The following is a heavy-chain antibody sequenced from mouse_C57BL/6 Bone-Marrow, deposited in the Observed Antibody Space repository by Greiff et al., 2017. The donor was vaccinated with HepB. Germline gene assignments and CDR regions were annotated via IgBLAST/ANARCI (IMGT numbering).Heavy chain of an antibody. D-gene: IGHD6-5*01. CDR3: ARARAYFAY. CDR1: GYSITSGYY. J-gene: IGHJ3*01. CDR2: ISYDGSN. V-gene: IGHV3-6*01. Sequence: EVKLMESGPGLVKPSQSLSLTCSVTGYSITSGYYWNWIRQFPGNKLEWMGYISYDGSNNYNPSLKNRISITRDTSKNQFFLKLNSVTTEDTATYYCARARAYFAYWGQGTLVTVSA.